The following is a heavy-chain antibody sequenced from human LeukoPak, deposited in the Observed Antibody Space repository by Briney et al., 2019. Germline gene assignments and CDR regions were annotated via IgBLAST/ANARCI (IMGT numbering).Heavy chain of an antibody. V-gene: IGHV3-23*01. Sequence: GGSLRLSCAGSGFPFSSHGMSWVRQAPGKGLEWVSAISGSGGSTYYADSVRGRFTISRDNSKNTLYLQMNSLRAEDTAVYYCAKDLIAAADNWFDPWGQGTLVTVSS. CDR2: ISGSGGST. CDR1: GFPFSSHG. D-gene: IGHD6-13*01. J-gene: IGHJ5*02. CDR3: AKDLIAAADNWFDP.